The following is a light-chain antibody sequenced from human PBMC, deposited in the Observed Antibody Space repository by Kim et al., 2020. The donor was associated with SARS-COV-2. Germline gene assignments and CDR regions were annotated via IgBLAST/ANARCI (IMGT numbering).Light chain of an antibody. J-gene: IGKJ4*01. CDR3: QQRINWPLT. V-gene: IGKV3D-11*01. Sequence: EIVLTQSPATLSLSPGERATLSCRASQAVSSCIAWYQQRPGQAPRLLIYDTFNRATGIPPRFSASGSGTDFTLTISSLEPDDFAVYYCQQRINWPLTFGGGTKVEIK. CDR1: QAVSSC. CDR2: DTF.